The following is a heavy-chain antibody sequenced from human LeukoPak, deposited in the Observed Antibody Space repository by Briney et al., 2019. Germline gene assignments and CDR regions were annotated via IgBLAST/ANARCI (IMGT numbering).Heavy chain of an antibody. D-gene: IGHD3-3*01. CDR1: GGTFSDYV. J-gene: IGHJ6*04. CDR2: FIPILGTA. V-gene: IGHV1-69*10. Sequence: ASVKVSCKASGGTFSDYVLNWVRQAPGQGLEWMGVFIPILGTANSTQKFQGRVTITADISTNTVYMELSSLRSEDTAVYFCAGIPVFGVVLHQEPVWGKGTTVTVSS. CDR3: AGIPVFGVVLHQEPV.